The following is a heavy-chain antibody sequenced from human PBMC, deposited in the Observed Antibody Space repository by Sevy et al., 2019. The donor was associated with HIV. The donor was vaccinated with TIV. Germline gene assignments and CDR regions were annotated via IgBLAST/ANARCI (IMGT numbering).Heavy chain of an antibody. CDR2: IWSDGAYQ. V-gene: IGHV3-33*01. Sequence: GSLRLSCAASGFTFSDYAMHWVRQAPGKGLEWVAIIWSDGAYQYHGDSVKGRFTISRDNPKNTLYLQMNSLRVDDTAVYFCARGGYYYDNAAYYAFDSWGQGTLVTVSS. CDR3: ARGGYYYDNAAYYAFDS. J-gene: IGHJ4*02. CDR1: GFTFSDYA. D-gene: IGHD3-22*01.